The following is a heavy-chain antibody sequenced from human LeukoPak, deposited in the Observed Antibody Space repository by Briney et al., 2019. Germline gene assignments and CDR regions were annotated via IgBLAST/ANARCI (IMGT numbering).Heavy chain of an antibody. CDR3: AKMLLIYYDTSGGAFDI. Sequence: GGSLRLSCAASGFTFSYYGMNWVRQAPGKGLEWVSGISGSGDRTYYEDSVKGRFTISRDNSKNTLYLQMNSLRAEDTAVYYCAKMLLIYYDTSGGAFDIWGQGTMVTVSS. D-gene: IGHD3-22*01. J-gene: IGHJ3*02. V-gene: IGHV3-23*01. CDR2: ISGSGDRT. CDR1: GFTFSYYG.